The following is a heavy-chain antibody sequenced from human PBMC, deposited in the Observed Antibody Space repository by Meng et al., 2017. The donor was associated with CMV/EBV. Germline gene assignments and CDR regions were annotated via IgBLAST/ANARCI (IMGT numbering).Heavy chain of an antibody. D-gene: IGHD1-26*01. V-gene: IGHV4-34*01. CDR2: INHSGTT. Sequence: QVQLVQWCAGLLKPSAALAPTFPVYGGYVMGYYWSWIRPPPGKGLEWIGEINHSGTTNYNPSLKSRVTISVDTSKNQFSLKLSSVTAADTAVYYCARGVGATGKADYWGQGTLVTVSS. J-gene: IGHJ4*02. CDR1: GGYVMGYY. CDR3: ARGVGATGKADY.